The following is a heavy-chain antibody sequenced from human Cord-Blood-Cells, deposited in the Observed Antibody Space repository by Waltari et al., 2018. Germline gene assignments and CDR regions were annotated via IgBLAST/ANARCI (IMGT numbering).Heavy chain of an antibody. D-gene: IGHD6-13*01. CDR1: GFTFSSYA. CDR3: ARDPSEGSSSYNWFDP. J-gene: IGHJ5*02. CDR2: ISYDGSNK. V-gene: IGHV3-30-3*01. Sequence: QVQLVESGGGVVQPGRSLRLSCAASGFTFSSYAMHWVRQAPGKGLEWVAVISYDGSNKYYADSVKGRFTISRDNSKNTLYLQMNSLRAEDTAVYYCARDPSEGSSSYNWFDPWGQGTLVTVSS.